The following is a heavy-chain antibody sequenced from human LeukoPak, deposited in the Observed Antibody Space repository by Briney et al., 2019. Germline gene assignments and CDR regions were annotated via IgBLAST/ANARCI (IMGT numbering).Heavy chain of an antibody. D-gene: IGHD4-17*01. Sequence: GGSLRLSCEASGFTFGSYAMSWVRQAPGKGLEWVSGIIDSGDITYYANSVKGRFTISRDNSKNTLYLQMNSLRAEDTAVYYCAKDVYGDYGGLDYWGQGTLVTVSS. CDR3: AKDVYGDYGGLDY. J-gene: IGHJ4*02. CDR2: IIDSGDIT. CDR1: GFTFGSYA. V-gene: IGHV3-23*01.